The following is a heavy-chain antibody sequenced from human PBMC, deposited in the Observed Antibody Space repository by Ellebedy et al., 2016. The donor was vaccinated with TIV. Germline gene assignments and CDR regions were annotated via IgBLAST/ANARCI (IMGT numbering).Heavy chain of an antibody. J-gene: IGHJ4*02. V-gene: IGHV1-8*01. CDR3: ARDPDYGGNSDMGQ. Sequence: ASVKVSXXASGYTFTSYDINWVRQATGQGLEWMGWMNPNSGNTGYAQKFQGRVTMTRNTSISTAYMELSSLRSEDTAVYYCARDPDYGGNSDMGQWGQGTLVTVSS. CDR2: MNPNSGNT. CDR1: GYTFTSYD. D-gene: IGHD4-23*01.